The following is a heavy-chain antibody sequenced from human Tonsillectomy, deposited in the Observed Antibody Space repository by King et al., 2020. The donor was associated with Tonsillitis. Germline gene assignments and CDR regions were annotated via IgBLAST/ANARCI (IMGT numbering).Heavy chain of an antibody. D-gene: IGHD3-3*01. J-gene: IGHJ4*02. CDR2: INPNSGGT. CDR1: GYTFIGYY. CDR3: ARVDFWSGYMYYFDY. V-gene: IGHV1-2*06. Sequence: QLVQSGAEVKKPGASVKVSCKASGYTFIGYYMHWVRQAPGQGLEWMGRINPNSGGTNYAQKFQGRVTMTRDTSVSTAYMVLSSLRSDDTAVYYCARVDFWSGYMYYFDYWGQGTLVTVSS.